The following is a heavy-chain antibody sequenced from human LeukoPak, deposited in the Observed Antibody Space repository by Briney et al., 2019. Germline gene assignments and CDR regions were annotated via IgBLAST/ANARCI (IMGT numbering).Heavy chain of an antibody. CDR3: AGSSSWYGLHDAFDI. D-gene: IGHD6-13*01. V-gene: IGHV4-30-2*01. J-gene: IGHJ3*02. CDR2: IYHSGST. Sequence: PSETLSLTCAVSGGSISSGGYSWSWIRQPPGKGLEWIGYIYHSGSTYYNPSLKSRVTISVDGSKNQFSLKLSSVTAADTAVYYCAGSSSWYGLHDAFDIWGQGTMVTVSS. CDR1: GGSISSGGYS.